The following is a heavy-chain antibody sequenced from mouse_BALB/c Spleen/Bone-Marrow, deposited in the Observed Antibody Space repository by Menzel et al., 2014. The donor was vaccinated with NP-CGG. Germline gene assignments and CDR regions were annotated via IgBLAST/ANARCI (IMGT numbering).Heavy chain of an antibody. V-gene: IGHV5-6-3*01. CDR2: VNVNGDRT. CDR3: ARGYDYSSWFAY. D-gene: IGHD2-4*01. CDR1: GFTFSNYG. J-gene: IGHJ3*01. Sequence: EVKVEESGGGLVQPGGSLKLSCAASGFTFSNYGMSWVRQTPDKRLGMIATVNVNGDRTYHPDSVKGRFTISRDNAKNTLSLQMSSLKSEDTAMYYCARGYDYSSWFAYWGQGTLVTVSA.